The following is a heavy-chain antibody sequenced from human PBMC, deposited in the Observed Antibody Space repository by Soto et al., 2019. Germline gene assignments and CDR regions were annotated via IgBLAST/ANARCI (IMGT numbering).Heavy chain of an antibody. CDR1: GGSISSSSYY. V-gene: IGHV4-39*01. Sequence: SETLSLTCTVSGGSISSSSYYWGWIRQPPGKGLEWIGSIYYSGSTYYNPSLKSRVTISVDTSKNQFSLKLSSVTAADTAVYYCARHRRRPYYFDYWGQGTLVTVSS. CDR3: ARHRRRPYYFDY. CDR2: IYYSGST. J-gene: IGHJ4*02.